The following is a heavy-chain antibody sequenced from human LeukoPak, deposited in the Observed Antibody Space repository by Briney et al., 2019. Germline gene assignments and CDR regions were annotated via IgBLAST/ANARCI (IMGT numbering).Heavy chain of an antibody. V-gene: IGHV3-30*02. CDR1: GFTFSSYG. D-gene: IGHD1-14*01. CDR3: AKDQGAAGDYFYGMDV. Sequence: GGSLRLSCAASGFTFSSYGMHWVRQAPGKGLEWVAFIRYDGSNKYYADSVKGRFTISRDNSKNTLYLQMNSLRAEDTAVYYCAKDQGAAGDYFYGMDVWGQGTTVTVSS. CDR2: IRYDGSNK. J-gene: IGHJ6*02.